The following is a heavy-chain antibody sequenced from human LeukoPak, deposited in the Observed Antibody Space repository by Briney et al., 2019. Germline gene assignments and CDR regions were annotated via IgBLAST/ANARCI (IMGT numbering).Heavy chain of an antibody. D-gene: IGHD5-18*01. CDR3: VRRRYNYGFDS. J-gene: IGHJ4*02. CDR1: GDSISGSNW. CDR2: VYHSGST. V-gene: IGHV4-4*02. Sequence: SETLSLTCDVSGDSISGSNWWNWVRQPPGKGLEWIGGVYHSGSTNYNPSLKSRVTMSVGKSKNQFSLELRSVTAADTAVFYCVRRRYNYGFDSWGQGTWSPSPQ.